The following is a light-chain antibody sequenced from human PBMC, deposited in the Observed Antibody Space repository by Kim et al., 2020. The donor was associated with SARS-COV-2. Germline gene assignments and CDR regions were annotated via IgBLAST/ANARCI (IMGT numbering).Light chain of an antibody. CDR3: QQYNNWPIA. V-gene: IGKV3-15*01. Sequence: EIVMTQSQATLSVSPGERATLSCRASQSVSSYLAWYHQKPGQAPRLLIYGASTRATGIPARFSGSGSGTEFTLTISSLQSEDFAVYYCQQYNNWPIAFGQGTRLEIK. CDR2: GAS. CDR1: QSVSSY. J-gene: IGKJ5*01.